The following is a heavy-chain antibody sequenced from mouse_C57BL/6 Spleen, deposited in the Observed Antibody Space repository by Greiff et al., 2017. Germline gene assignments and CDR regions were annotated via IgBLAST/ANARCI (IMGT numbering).Heavy chain of an antibody. V-gene: IGHV14-2*01. J-gene: IGHJ3*01. Sequence: EVQLQQSGAELVKPGASVKFSCTASGFNIKDYYMYWVKQRTEQGLEWFGRIDPEDGVTKYAPKFQGKVTITADTSSNTAYLQLSSLTSEDTDVYYSAEDSAFAYWGQGALVTVSA. CDR1: GFNIKDYY. CDR2: IDPEDGVT. CDR3: AEDSAFAY.